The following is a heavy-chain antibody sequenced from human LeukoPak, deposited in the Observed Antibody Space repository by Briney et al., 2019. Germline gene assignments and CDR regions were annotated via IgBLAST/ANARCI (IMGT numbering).Heavy chain of an antibody. Sequence: GESLKISCKGSGYSFTSYWISLVRQMPGKGLEWMGRIDPSDSYTNYRPSFQGHVTISADKSISTAYLQWSSLKASDTAMYYCAIQTYYYDSSGYYLEDYWGQGTLVTVSS. V-gene: IGHV5-10-1*01. D-gene: IGHD3-22*01. CDR2: IDPSDSYT. CDR3: AIQTYYYDSSGYYLEDY. J-gene: IGHJ4*02. CDR1: GYSFTSYW.